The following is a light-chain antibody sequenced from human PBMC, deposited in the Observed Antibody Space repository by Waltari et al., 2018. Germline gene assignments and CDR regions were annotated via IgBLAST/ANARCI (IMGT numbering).Light chain of an antibody. J-gene: IGKJ5*01. CDR1: QSIATN. V-gene: IGKV3-15*01. Sequence: EVVMTQSPATLSVSPGERASLSCRASQSIATNLAWYQQKPGQAPRLLVYDASTRAPSIPARFRGSGSGTEFTLTISSLQSEDSAVYYCQQYNRLPPITFGQGTRLEIK. CDR3: QQYNRLPPIT. CDR2: DAS.